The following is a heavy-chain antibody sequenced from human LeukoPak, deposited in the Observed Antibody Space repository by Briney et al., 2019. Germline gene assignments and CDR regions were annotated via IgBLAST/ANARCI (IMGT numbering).Heavy chain of an antibody. Sequence: SETLSLTCTVSGDSISSSSYWCGRIRHPRGKGLEWSGIIYYSGTTYYTPSLKRRVTISVDTSENQFSLKLSSVTAADTAVYYCASIAVAGSYWGQGTLVTVSS. CDR3: ASIAVAGSY. CDR2: IYYSGTT. CDR1: GDSISSSSYW. D-gene: IGHD6-19*01. J-gene: IGHJ4*02. V-gene: IGHV4-39*01.